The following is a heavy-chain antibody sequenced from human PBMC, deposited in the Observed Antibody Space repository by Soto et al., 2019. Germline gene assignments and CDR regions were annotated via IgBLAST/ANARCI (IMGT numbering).Heavy chain of an antibody. CDR1: GGSFSGYY. CDR3: ARGSLKWVRGALGGYYYYGMDV. Sequence: NPSETLSLTCAVYGGSFSGYYWSWIRQPPGKGLEWIGEINHSGSTNYNPSLKSRVTISVDTSKNQFSLKLSSVTAADTAVYYCARGSLKWVRGALGGYYYYGMDVWGQGTTVTVSS. CDR2: INHSGST. D-gene: IGHD3-10*01. J-gene: IGHJ6*02. V-gene: IGHV4-34*01.